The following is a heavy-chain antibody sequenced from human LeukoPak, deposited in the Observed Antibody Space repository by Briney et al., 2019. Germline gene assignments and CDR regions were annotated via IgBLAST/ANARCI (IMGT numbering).Heavy chain of an antibody. CDR3: ARRPRKWELLDYYFDY. D-gene: IGHD1-26*01. CDR2: ISTYNGNT. V-gene: IGHV1-18*01. CDR1: GYTFTNYG. Sequence: ASVKVSCKASGYTFTNYGISWVRQAPGQGLEWMGWISTYNGNTSYARKVQGRVTMTTDTSTSTAYMELRSLRSDDTAMYYCARRPRKWELLDYYFDYWGQGTLVTVFS. J-gene: IGHJ4*02.